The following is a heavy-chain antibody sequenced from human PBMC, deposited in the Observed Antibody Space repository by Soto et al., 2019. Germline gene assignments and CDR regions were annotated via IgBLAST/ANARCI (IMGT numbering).Heavy chain of an antibody. CDR3: ARDHRMVRGGTAFDY. CDR1: GGSISSYY. J-gene: IGHJ4*02. D-gene: IGHD3-10*01. CDR2: IYTSGST. V-gene: IGHV4-4*07. Sequence: SETLSLTCTVSGGSISSYYWSWIRQPAGKGLEWIGRIYTSGSTNYNPSLKSRVTMSVDTSKNQFSLKLSSVTAADTAVYYCARDHRMVRGGTAFDYWDQGTLLTVST.